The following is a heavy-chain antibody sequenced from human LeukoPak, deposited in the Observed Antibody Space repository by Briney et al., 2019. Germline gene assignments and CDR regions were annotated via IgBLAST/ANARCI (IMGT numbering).Heavy chain of an antibody. CDR3: ARMHSDYGSGTTNWFDP. D-gene: IGHD3-10*01. CDR1: GGSFSGYY. Sequence: PSETLSRTCAVYGGSFSGYYWSWIRQPPGKGLEWIGEINHSGSTNYNPSLKSRVTISVDTSKNQFSLKLSSVTAADTAVYYCARMHSDYGSGTTNWFDPWGQGTLVTVSS. V-gene: IGHV4-34*01. CDR2: INHSGST. J-gene: IGHJ5*02.